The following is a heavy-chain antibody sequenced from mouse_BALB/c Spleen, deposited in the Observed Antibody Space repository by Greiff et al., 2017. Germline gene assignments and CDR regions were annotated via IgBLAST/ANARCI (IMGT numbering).Heavy chain of an antibody. V-gene: IGHV2-6-7*01. Sequence: QVQLKESGPGLVAPSQSLSITCTVSGFSLTGYGVNWVRQPPGKGLEWLGMIWGDGSTDYNSALKSRLSISKDNSKSQVFLKMNSLQTDDTARYYCARDRGYDGYYGAMDYWGQGTSVTVSS. CDR2: IWGDGST. J-gene: IGHJ4*01. CDR1: GFSLTGYG. CDR3: ARDRGYDGYYGAMDY. D-gene: IGHD2-3*01.